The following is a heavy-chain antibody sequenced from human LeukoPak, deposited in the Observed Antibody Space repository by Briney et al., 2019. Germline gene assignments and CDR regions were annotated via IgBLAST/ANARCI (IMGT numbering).Heavy chain of an antibody. CDR3: ASPSQNDY. CDR2: IYHSGST. Sequence: SGTLSLTCAVSGGSISSSNWWTWVRQPPGKGLEWIREIYHSGSTNYNPSLKSRVTISLDKSKNHFSLKLSSVTAADTAVYYCASPSQNDYWGQGTLVTVSS. CDR1: GGSISSSNW. J-gene: IGHJ4*02. V-gene: IGHV4-4*02.